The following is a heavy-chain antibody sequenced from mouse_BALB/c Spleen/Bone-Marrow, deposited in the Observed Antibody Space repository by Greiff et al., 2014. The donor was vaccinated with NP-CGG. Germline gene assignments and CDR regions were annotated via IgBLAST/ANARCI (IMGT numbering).Heavy chain of an antibody. CDR3: ARTADGYYYAMDY. CDR2: ILPGSGSS. Sequence: VQLQQSGAELMKPGASVRISCKATGYTFSNYWIEWIKQRPGHGLEWIGEILPGSGSSNYNEKSKGKATFTADTSSNTAYMQLSSLTSGDSAVYYCARTADGYYYAMDYWGQGTSVTVSS. V-gene: IGHV1-9*01. CDR1: GYTFSNYW. J-gene: IGHJ4*01. D-gene: IGHD2-3*01.